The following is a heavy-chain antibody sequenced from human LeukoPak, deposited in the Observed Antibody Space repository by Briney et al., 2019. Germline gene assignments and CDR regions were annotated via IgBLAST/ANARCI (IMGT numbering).Heavy chain of an antibody. CDR3: TRPEYSSSSVWFDP. CDR1: GFTFSGSA. V-gene: IGHV3-73*01. Sequence: GGSLRLSCAASGFTFSGSAMHWGRQASGRGLEWVGRIRSKANSYATGYAASVKGRFTISRDDSKNTAYLQMNSLKTEDTAVYYCTRPEYSSSSVWFDPWGQGTLVTVSS. D-gene: IGHD6-6*01. J-gene: IGHJ5*02. CDR2: IRSKANSYAT.